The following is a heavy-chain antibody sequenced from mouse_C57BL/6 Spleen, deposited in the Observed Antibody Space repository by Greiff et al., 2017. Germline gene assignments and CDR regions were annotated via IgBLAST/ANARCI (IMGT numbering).Heavy chain of an antibody. J-gene: IGHJ1*03. CDR2: INPYNGDT. CDR3: ARCRYGSSYWYCDV. Sequence: VQLKQSGPELVKPGDSVKISCKASGYSFTGYFMNWVMQSHGKSLEWIGRINPYNGDTFYNQKFKGKATLTVDKSSSTAHMELRSLTSVDSAVYYCARCRYGSSYWYCDVWGTGTTVTVSS. D-gene: IGHD1-1*01. CDR1: GYSFTGYF. V-gene: IGHV1-20*01.